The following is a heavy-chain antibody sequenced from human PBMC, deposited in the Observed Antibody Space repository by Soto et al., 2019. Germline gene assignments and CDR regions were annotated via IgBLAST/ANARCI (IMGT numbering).Heavy chain of an antibody. CDR3: ARLAIAVAGHRLFDP. CDR2: IYYSGAT. CDR1: GGSISSSDYY. J-gene: IGHJ5*02. V-gene: IGHV4-39*01. D-gene: IGHD6-13*01. Sequence: PSETLSLTCTVSGGSISSSDYYWAWVRQPPGKGLEWIGSIYYSGATYYNPSLKSRVTISVDTSRDQFSLELRSVTAADTAVYYCARLAIAVAGHRLFDPWGQGSLVIVSS.